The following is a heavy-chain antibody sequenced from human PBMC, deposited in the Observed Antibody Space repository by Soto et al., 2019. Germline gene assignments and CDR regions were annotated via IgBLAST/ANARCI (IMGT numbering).Heavy chain of an antibody. J-gene: IGHJ3*02. CDR1: GDSFRGYY. CDR3: ASVGKTSSNDAFDI. V-gene: IGHV4-59*01. Sequence: PSETLSLTCNVSGDSFRGYYWSWIREPPGKGLEWIGYIYSSGSTNYNPSLNTRVTISVDTSKNRISLKLRSVTAADTAIYYCASVGKTSSNDAFDIWGQGTTVTVSS. CDR2: IYSSGST. D-gene: IGHD6-13*01.